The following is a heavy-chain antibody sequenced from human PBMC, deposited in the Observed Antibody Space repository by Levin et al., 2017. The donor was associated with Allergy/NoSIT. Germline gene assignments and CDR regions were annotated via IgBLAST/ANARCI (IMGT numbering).Heavy chain of an antibody. Sequence: PGGSPRLSCTVSGGSISSYYWSWIRQPPGKGLEWIGYIYYSGSTNYNPSLKSRVTISVDTSKNQFSLKLSSVTAADTAVYYCARHGRGRYDFWSGQKEQFDYWGQGTLVTVSS. CDR2: IYYSGST. J-gene: IGHJ4*02. D-gene: IGHD3-3*01. CDR3: ARHGRGRYDFWSGQKEQFDY. V-gene: IGHV4-59*08. CDR1: GGSISSYY.